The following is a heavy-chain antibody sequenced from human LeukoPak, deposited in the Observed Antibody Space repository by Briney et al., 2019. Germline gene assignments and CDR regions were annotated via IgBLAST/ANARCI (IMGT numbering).Heavy chain of an antibody. CDR2: ISGSGGST. D-gene: IGHD5/OR15-5a*01. CDR3: ARDLSGGVYHFYYYYGMDV. CDR1: GFTFSSYA. J-gene: IGHJ6*04. Sequence: GGSLRLSCAASGFTFSSYAMSWVRQAPGKGLEWVSAISGSGGSTYYADSGKGRFTISRDNSKNTLYLQMNSLRAEDTAVYYCARDLSGGVYHFYYYYGMDVWGKGTTVTVSS. V-gene: IGHV3-23*01.